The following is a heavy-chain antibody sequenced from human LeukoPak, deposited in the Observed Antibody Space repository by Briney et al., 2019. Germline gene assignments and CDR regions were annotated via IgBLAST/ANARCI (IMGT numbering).Heavy chain of an antibody. Sequence: GGSLRLSCAASGFTFSRYWMNWVRQAPGKGLELVANIKQDGSEKYYVDSVKGRFTISRDNAKNSLYLQMNSLRGEQTAVYYCAGAHYYSSGSELGRDDWGQGCLVTVSS. CDR1: GFTFSRYW. J-gene: IGHJ4*02. D-gene: IGHD3-22*01. V-gene: IGHV3-7*01. CDR2: IKQDGSEK. CDR3: AGAHYYSSGSELGRDD.